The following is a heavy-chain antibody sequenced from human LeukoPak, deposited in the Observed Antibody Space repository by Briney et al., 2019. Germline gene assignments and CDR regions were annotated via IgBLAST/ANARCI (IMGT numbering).Heavy chain of an antibody. CDR2: INPNSGGT. Sequence: ASVKVSFKASGYTFTGYYMHWVRQAPGQGLEWMGWINPNSGGTNYAQKFQGRVTMTRDTSISTAYMELSRLRSDDTAVYYCARGSELPGYSGYDYPDYWGQGTLVTVSS. J-gene: IGHJ4*02. V-gene: IGHV1-2*02. CDR1: GYTFTGYY. D-gene: IGHD5-12*01. CDR3: ARGSELPGYSGYDYPDY.